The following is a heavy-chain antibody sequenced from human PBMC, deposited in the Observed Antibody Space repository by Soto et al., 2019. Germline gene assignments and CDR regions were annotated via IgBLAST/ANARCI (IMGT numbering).Heavy chain of an antibody. D-gene: IGHD5-18*01. CDR2: ISSSSSTI. CDR1: GFTFSSYS. J-gene: IGHJ4*02. V-gene: IGHV3-48*01. Sequence: GGSLRLSCAASGFTFSSYSMNWVRQAPGKGLEWVSYISSSSSTIYYADSVKGRFTISRDNAKNSLYLQMNSLRAEDTAVYYCARVEDTAMVKLLDYWGQGTLVTVSS. CDR3: ARVEDTAMVKLLDY.